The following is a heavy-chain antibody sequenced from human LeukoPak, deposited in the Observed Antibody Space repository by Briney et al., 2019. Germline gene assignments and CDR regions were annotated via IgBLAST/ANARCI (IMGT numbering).Heavy chain of an antibody. Sequence: GGSLRLSCAASGFTFNNFAMHWVRQAPGKGLEWVAFIRYDGSDQFYADSLKGRFTISRDNSKNTLYLQMDSLRAEDTAVYYCAXXXYXFWTGQXAYYFXDYWGQXTLVXVSS. CDR2: IRYDGSDQ. V-gene: IGHV3-30*02. CDR1: GFTFNNFA. D-gene: IGHD3/OR15-3a*01. CDR3: AXXXYXFWTGQXAYYFXDY. J-gene: IGHJ4*02.